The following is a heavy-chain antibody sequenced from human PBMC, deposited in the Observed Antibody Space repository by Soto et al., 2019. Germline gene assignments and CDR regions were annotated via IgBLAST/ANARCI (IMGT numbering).Heavy chain of an antibody. CDR2: TLYSVSP. CDR1: GGSVGTGAYY. V-gene: IGHV4-61*08. Sequence: SETLSLTCRLSGGSVGTGAYYWSWIRQPPGKGLEWIGYTLYSVSPNYNPPLQSLQSRVTISVDTSRNQFSLRLTSVTAADTALYYCARHDYYHRTFDILRQGKLVTVSS. J-gene: IGHJ3*02. CDR3: ARHDYYHRTFDI. D-gene: IGHD3-9*01.